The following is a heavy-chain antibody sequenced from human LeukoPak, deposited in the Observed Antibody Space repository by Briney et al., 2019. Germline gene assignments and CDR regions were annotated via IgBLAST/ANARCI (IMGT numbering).Heavy chain of an antibody. CDR1: GYTFTSYY. CDR2: INPSSGTT. Sequence: ASVKVSCKASGYTFTSYYMHWVRQAPGQGLEWMGIINPSSGTTRYAQKFQGRVTMTRVTSTSTVYMDLSSLRSEDTAVYYCAREDADYTFSFDFWGQGTLVTVSS. V-gene: IGHV1-46*01. CDR3: AREDADYTFSFDF. D-gene: IGHD4-17*01. J-gene: IGHJ4*02.